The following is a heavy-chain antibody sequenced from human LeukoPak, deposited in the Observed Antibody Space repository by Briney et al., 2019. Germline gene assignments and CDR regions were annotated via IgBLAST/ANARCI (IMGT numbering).Heavy chain of an antibody. CDR1: GGSISSGSYY. Sequence: PSETLSLTCTVSGGSISSGSYYWGWLRQPAGKGLEWIGRIYTSGSTNYNPSLKSRVTISVDTSKNQFSLKLSSVTAADTAVYYCARDSDYSNYIHWFDPWGQGTLVTVSS. D-gene: IGHD4-11*01. V-gene: IGHV4-61*02. CDR3: ARDSDYSNYIHWFDP. CDR2: IYTSGST. J-gene: IGHJ5*02.